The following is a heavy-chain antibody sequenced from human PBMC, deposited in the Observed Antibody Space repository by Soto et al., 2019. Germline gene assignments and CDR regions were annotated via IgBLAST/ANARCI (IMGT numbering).Heavy chain of an antibody. CDR2: IYYSGST. CDR3: ARDSYGDSLDY. D-gene: IGHD4-17*01. Sequence: QVQLQESGPGLVKPSETLSLTCTVSGGSISSYYWSWIRQPPGKGLECIGYIYYSGSTNYNPSLKSRVTISVDTSKNQCSLKLTSVTAADTAVYYCARDSYGDSLDYWGQGTLVTVSS. V-gene: IGHV4-59*01. J-gene: IGHJ4*02. CDR1: GGSISSYY.